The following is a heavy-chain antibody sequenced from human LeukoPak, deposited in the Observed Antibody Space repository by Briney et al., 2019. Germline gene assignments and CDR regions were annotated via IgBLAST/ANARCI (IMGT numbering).Heavy chain of an antibody. Sequence: SVKVSCKASGGTFSSYAISWVRQAPGQGLEWMGGIIPIFGTANYAQKFQGRVTITTDESTSTAYMELSSLRSEDTAVYYCARVVGQNGYYFDYWGQGTLVTVSS. CDR1: GGTFSSYA. J-gene: IGHJ4*02. V-gene: IGHV1-69*05. CDR2: IIPIFGTA. CDR3: ARVVGQNGYYFDY. D-gene: IGHD2-15*01.